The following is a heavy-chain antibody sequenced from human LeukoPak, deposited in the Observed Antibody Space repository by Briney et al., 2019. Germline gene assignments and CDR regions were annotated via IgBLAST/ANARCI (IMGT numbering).Heavy chain of an antibody. CDR3: ARDRTTVTPYYFDY. J-gene: IGHJ4*02. CDR1: GFTSRNYG. Sequence: GGSLRLSCAASGFTSRNYGMNWVRQAPGKGLEWVSYISSSSSTIYYAASVKGRFTISRDNAKNSLYLQMNSLRAEDTAVYYCARDRTTVTPYYFDYWGQGTLVTVSS. CDR2: ISSSSSTI. V-gene: IGHV3-48*04. D-gene: IGHD4-17*01.